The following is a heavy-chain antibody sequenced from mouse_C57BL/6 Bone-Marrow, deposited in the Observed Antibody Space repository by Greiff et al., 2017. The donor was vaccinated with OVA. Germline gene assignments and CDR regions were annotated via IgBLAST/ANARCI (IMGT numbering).Heavy chain of an antibody. J-gene: IGHJ4*01. V-gene: IGHV1-52*01. CDR2: IDPSDSET. D-gene: IGHD2-4*01. Sequence: QVQLQQPGAELVRPGSSVKLSCKASGYTFTSYWMHWVKQRPIQGLEWIGNIDPSDSETHYNQKFKDKATLTVDKSSSTAYMQLSSLTSEDSAVYFCARAYMGDYPYYYAMDYWGQGTSVTVSS. CDR1: GYTFTSYW. CDR3: ARAYMGDYPYYYAMDY.